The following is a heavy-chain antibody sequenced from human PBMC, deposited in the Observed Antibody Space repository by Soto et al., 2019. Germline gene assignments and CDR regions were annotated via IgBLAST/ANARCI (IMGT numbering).Heavy chain of an antibody. Sequence: SQTLSLTCVISGDSVSSGSGAWNWIRQSPSRGLEWLGRTYYRSKWINEYAVSVESRISINPDTSKNHFSLHLYSVTPEDTAVYYCAGIIYFRRMDVWGQGTPVTVSS. D-gene: IGHD3-9*01. CDR1: GDSVSSGSGA. J-gene: IGHJ6*02. V-gene: IGHV6-1*01. CDR3: AGIIYFRRMDV. CDR2: TYYRSKWIN.